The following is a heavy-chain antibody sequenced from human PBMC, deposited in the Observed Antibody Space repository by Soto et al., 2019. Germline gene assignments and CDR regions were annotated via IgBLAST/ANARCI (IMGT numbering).Heavy chain of an antibody. J-gene: IGHJ6*02. D-gene: IGHD4-17*01. V-gene: IGHV4-59*01. CDR1: GGSISSYY. Sequence: SETLSLTCTVSGGSISSYYWSWIRQPPGKGLEWIGYIYYSGSTNYNPSLKSRITITVDTSKNQFSLKLSSVTAADTAVYYCARDQGDYYPTGGMDVWGQGTTVTVSS. CDR2: IYYSGST. CDR3: ARDQGDYYPTGGMDV.